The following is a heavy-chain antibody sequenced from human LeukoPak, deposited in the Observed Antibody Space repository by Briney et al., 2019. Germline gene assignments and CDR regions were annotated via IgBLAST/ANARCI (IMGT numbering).Heavy chain of an antibody. V-gene: IGHV3-48*03. J-gene: IGHJ4*02. Sequence: GGSLRLSCVASGFIFSDYEMIWVRQAPGKGLEWVSYISYSGNSIYYADSVKGRFTISRDNARNSLYLQMNSLRAEDTAVYYCARDRNDYGDYVFDYWGQGALVTVSS. CDR2: ISYSGNSI. CDR1: GFIFSDYE. CDR3: ARDRNDYGDYVFDY. D-gene: IGHD4-17*01.